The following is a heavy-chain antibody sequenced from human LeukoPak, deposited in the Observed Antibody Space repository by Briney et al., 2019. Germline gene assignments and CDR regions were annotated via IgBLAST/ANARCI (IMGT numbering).Heavy chain of an antibody. CDR3: ARGGPSYSSGGRGWFDP. CDR1: GGSFSGYY. D-gene: IGHD6-25*01. CDR2: INHRGST. V-gene: IGHV4-34*01. J-gene: IGHJ5*02. Sequence: SETLSLTCAVYGGSFSGYYWSWIRQPPGKGLEWIGEINHRGSTNYNPSLKSRVTIPLDTSKNQFSLKLSSVTAADTAVYYCARGGPSYSSGGRGWFDPWGQGTLVTVSS.